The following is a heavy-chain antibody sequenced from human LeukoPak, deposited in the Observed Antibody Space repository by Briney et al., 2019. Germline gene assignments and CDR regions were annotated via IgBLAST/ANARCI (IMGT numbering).Heavy chain of an antibody. CDR2: INAGNGNT. CDR1: GYTFTSYA. J-gene: IGHJ4*02. D-gene: IGHD4-17*01. Sequence: ASVKVSCKASGYTFTSYAMHWVRQAPGQRLEWMGWINAGNGNTKYSQKFQGRVTITRDASASTAYMELSSLRSEDTAVYYCATTVTKNAYFDYWGQGTLVTVSS. CDR3: ATTVTKNAYFDY. V-gene: IGHV1-3*01.